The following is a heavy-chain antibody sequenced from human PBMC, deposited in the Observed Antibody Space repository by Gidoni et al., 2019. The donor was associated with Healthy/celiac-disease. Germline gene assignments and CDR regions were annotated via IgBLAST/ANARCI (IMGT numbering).Heavy chain of an antibody. CDR2: INPNSGGT. CDR1: GYTFTVYY. J-gene: IGHJ6*02. CDR3: ARPPAPDYLDYYGMDV. D-gene: IGHD4-17*01. V-gene: IGHV1-2*02. Sequence: QVQLVQSGAELKKPGASVKVSCKASGYTFTVYYMHWVRQATGQGLEWMGWINPNSGGTNDAQKFQGRVTMTRDTSISTAYMELSRLRSDDTAVYYCARPPAPDYLDYYGMDVWGQGTTVTVSS.